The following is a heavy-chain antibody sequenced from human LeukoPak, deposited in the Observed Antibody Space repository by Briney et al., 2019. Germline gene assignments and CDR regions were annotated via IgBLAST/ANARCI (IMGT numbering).Heavy chain of an antibody. V-gene: IGHV4-39*07. CDR2: IYYSGST. CDR1: GGSISSSSYY. J-gene: IGHJ4*02. D-gene: IGHD5-18*01. Sequence: SETLSLTCTVSGGSISSSSYYWGWIRQPPGKGLEWIGSIYYSGSTYYNPSLKSRVTISVDTSKNQFSLKLSSVTAADTAVYYCARGRQGYSYGYWRYYFDYWGQGTLVTVSS. CDR3: ARGRQGYSYGYWRYYFDY.